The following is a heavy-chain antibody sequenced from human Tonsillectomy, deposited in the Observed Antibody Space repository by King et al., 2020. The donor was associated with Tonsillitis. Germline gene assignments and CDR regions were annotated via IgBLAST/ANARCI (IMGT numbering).Heavy chain of an antibody. CDR2: IYYTGST. CDR3: ARDTYYYDSTGYYPTYFAY. J-gene: IGHJ4*02. CDR1: GDSISSYY. Sequence: QLQESGPGLVNPSETLSLTCTVSGDSISSYYWSWIRQPPGKGLEWIGYIYYTGSTNYNPSLKSRVTISVDTSKNQFSLKLSSVTAADTAVYYCARDTYYYDSTGYYPTYFAYWGQGTLVTVSS. V-gene: IGHV4-59*01. D-gene: IGHD3-22*01.